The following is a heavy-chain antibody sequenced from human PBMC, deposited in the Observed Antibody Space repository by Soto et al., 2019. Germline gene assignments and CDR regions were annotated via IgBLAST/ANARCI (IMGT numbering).Heavy chain of an antibody. D-gene: IGHD1-26*01. J-gene: IGHJ4*02. Sequence: QVQLQQWGAGLLKPSETLSLTCAVYGGSFSGYYWSWIRQPPGKGLEWIGEINHSGSTNYNPSLKSRVTISVDTSKNQVSLKLSSVTAADTAVYYCAGQGDLLPCPLAYWGQGTLVTVSS. CDR3: AGQGDLLPCPLAY. V-gene: IGHV4-34*01. CDR1: GGSFSGYY. CDR2: INHSGST.